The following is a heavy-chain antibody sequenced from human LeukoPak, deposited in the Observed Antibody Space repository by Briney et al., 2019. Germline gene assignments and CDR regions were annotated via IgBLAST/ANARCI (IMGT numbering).Heavy chain of an antibody. V-gene: IGHV4-34*01. J-gene: IGHJ3*02. CDR2: IYHSGST. Sequence: SETLSLTCAVYSGSLSGYYWSWIRQPPGKGLEWIGYIYHSGSTYYNPSLKSRVTISVDRSKNQFSLKLSSVTAADTAVYYCARDLHIWGQGTMVTVSS. CDR3: ARDLHI. CDR1: SGSLSGYY.